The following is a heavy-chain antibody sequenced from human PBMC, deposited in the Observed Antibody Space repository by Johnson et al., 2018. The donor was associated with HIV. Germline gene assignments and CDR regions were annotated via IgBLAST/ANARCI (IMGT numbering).Heavy chain of an antibody. CDR1: GFTFRTYA. CDR3: AGVGVSGYDLAAFDV. CDR2: LSYDGSKE. Sequence: QVQLVESGGGVVRPGGSLRLSCAVSGFTFRTYAMHWVRQAPGKGLEWVAVLSYDGSKEYYVASVKGRFNLSRDSSKHTLYLQMNSLRAEDTAVYYCAGVGVSGYDLAAFDVWSQGTMVSVSS. J-gene: IGHJ3*01. D-gene: IGHD5-12*01. V-gene: IGHV3-30-3*01.